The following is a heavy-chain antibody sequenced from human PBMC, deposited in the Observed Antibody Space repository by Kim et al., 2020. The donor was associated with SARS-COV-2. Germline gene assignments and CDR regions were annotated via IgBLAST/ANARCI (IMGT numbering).Heavy chain of an antibody. CDR2: IYSGGST. V-gene: IGHV3-53*01. CDR1: GFTVSSNY. Sequence: GGSLRLSCAASGFTVSSNYMSWVRQAPGKGLEWVSVIYSGGSTYYADSVKGRFTISRDNSKNTLYLQMNSLRAEDTAVYYCARRNGIQLWGAWDWGQGTLVTVSS. J-gene: IGHJ4*02. D-gene: IGHD5-18*01. CDR3: ARRNGIQLWGAWD.